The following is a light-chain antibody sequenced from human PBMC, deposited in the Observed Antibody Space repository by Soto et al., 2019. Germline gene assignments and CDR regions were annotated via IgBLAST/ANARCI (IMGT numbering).Light chain of an antibody. J-gene: IGKJ1*01. Sequence: DIVMTQSPDSLAVSLGERATINCKSSQSVLYSSNNKNYLAWYQQKPGQPPKLLISWASTRESGVPDRFSGSGSVKEYVVTISSLQDEDVTLYFRQKYYITPRTCGYGTKVKIK. CDR3: QKYYITPRT. CDR2: WAS. V-gene: IGKV4-1*01. CDR1: QSVLYSSNNKNY.